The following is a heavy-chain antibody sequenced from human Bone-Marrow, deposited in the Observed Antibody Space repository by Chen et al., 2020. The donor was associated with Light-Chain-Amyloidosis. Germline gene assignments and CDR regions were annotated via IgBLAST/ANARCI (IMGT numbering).Heavy chain of an antibody. D-gene: IGHD3-22*01. CDR2: ISSTGSP. V-gene: IGHV4-31*03. CDR3: VRDVGEPLNDIFGL. CDR1: GGSFKSRGYY. J-gene: IGHJ3*01. Sequence: QVQLQESGPGLVKPSETLSLTCTVSGGSFKSRGYYYNWIRQLPGKGLEWIGHISSTGSPYYNPSFKGRVFISLDTSKTYFSLNLNSMSAADSGVYYCVRDVGEPLNDIFGLWGQGTMVTVSS.